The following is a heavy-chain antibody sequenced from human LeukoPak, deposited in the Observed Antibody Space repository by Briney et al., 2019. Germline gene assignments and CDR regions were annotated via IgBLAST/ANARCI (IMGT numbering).Heavy chain of an antibody. CDR1: GFTFSSSW. D-gene: IGHD7-27*01. J-gene: IGHJ4*02. CDR3: VRSGGQLANWLL. CDR2: INSDGGTT. V-gene: IGHV3-74*01. Sequence: GGSLRLSCAASGFTFSSSWMHWARQAPGKGLVWVSRINSDGGTTNYADSVKGRFTISRDNAKNTPFLQMNSLRAEDTAVYYCVRSGGQLANWLLWGQGTLVTVSS.